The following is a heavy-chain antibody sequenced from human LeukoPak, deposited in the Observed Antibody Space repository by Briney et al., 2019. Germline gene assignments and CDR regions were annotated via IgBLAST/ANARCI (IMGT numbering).Heavy chain of an antibody. J-gene: IGHJ4*02. Sequence: ASVKVSCKASGYTFTSYGISWVRQAPGQGLEWMGWISAYNGNTNYAQNLQGRATMTTDTSTSTAYMELRSLRSDDTAVYYCARGPGIAVAGRFDYWGQGTLVTVSS. CDR1: GYTFTSYG. V-gene: IGHV1-18*01. CDR3: ARGPGIAVAGRFDY. D-gene: IGHD6-19*01. CDR2: ISAYNGNT.